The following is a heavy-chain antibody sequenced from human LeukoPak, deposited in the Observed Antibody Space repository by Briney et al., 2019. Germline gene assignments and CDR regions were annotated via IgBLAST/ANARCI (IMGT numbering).Heavy chain of an antibody. V-gene: IGHV4-4*07. D-gene: IGHD1-26*01. CDR3: ARENSGSYREFDY. Sequence: QTRSLTRTDCVGYINSFYRTWIRNPEGKGLEWIGRIYPSGSTNYNPSLKSRVTMSVDTSKNQFSLKLSSVTAADTAVYYCARENSGSYREFDYWGQGTLVTVSS. CDR2: IYPSGST. J-gene: IGHJ4*02. CDR1: VGYINSFY.